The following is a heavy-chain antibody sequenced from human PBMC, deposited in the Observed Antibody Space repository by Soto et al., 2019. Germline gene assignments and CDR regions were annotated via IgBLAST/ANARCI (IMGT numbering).Heavy chain of an antibody. V-gene: IGHV1-8*01. Sequence: QVQLVQSGAEVKKPGASVKVSCKASGYTFTSYDINWVRQATGQGLEWMGWMNPNSGNTGYAQKFQGRVTMTRNTSISTAYMELSSLRSEDTAVYYCARAVNLRYYSPIKPLWGANWFDPWGQGTLVTVSS. CDR3: ARAVNLRYYSPIKPLWGANWFDP. CDR2: MNPNSGNT. D-gene: IGHD3-10*01. J-gene: IGHJ5*02. CDR1: GYTFTSYD.